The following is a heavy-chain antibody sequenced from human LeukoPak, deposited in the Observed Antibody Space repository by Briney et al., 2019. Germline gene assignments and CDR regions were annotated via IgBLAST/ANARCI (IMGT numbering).Heavy chain of an antibody. CDR3: ARDASSGYSHYDY. J-gene: IGHJ4*02. CDR1: GFTFSSYS. Sequence: GGSLRLSCAASGFTFSSYSMNWVRQAPGKGLEWVSSISSSSSYIYYADSVKGRFTISRGNAKNSLYLQMNSLRAEDTAVYYCARDASSGYSHYDYWGQGTLVTVSS. CDR2: ISSSSSYI. V-gene: IGHV3-21*01. D-gene: IGHD3-22*01.